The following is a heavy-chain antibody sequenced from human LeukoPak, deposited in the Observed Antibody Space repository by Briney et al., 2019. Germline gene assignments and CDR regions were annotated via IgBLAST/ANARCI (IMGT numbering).Heavy chain of an antibody. CDR1: GFTFSSYS. V-gene: IGHV3-21*01. CDR3: ARDPPMTTVTDFDY. CDR2: ISSSSSYI. D-gene: IGHD4-17*01. J-gene: IGHJ4*02. Sequence: AGGSLRLSCAASGFTFSSYSMNWVRQAPGKGLEWVSSISSSSSYIYYADSVKGRFTTSRDNAKNSLYLQMNSLRAEDTAVYYCARDPPMTTVTDFDYWGQGTLVTVSS.